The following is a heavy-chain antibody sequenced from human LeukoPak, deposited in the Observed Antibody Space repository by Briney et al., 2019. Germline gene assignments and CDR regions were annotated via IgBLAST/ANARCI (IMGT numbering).Heavy chain of an antibody. CDR1: GFTVSGNY. D-gene: IGHD2-15*01. Sequence: PGGSLRLSCAASGFTVSGNYMNWVRQAPAKGLEWVSVINTVGSTYYADSVRGRFTISRDNSKNTLYLQMNSLRAEDTAVYYCARDLIVVVVAATLAYWGQGTLVTVSS. V-gene: IGHV3-66*01. CDR3: ARDLIVVVVAATLAY. CDR2: INTVGST. J-gene: IGHJ4*02.